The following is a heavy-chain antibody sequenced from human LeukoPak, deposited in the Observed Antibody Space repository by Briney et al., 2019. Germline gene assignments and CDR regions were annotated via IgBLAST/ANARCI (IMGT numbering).Heavy chain of an antibody. V-gene: IGHV4-39*01. CDR2: IYYSGST. CDR1: GGSISSSSYY. D-gene: IGHD6-13*01. J-gene: IGHJ4*02. CDR3: ARSIAAAADY. Sequence: PSETLSLTCTVSGGSISSSSYYWGWIRQPPGKGLEWIGSIYYSGSTYYNPSLKSRVTISVDTSKNQFSLKLSSVTAADTAVYYCARSIAAAADYWGQGTLVTVSS.